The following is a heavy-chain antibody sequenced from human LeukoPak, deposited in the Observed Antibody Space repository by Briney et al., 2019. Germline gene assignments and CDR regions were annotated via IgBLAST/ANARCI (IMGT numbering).Heavy chain of an antibody. J-gene: IGHJ4*02. CDR2: IIPIFGTA. CDR1: GGTFSSYA. CDR3: IFNLIDDDSSGYYYSDY. V-gene: IGHV1-69*05. Sequence: ASVKVSCKASGGTFSSYAISWVRQAPGQGLEWMGGIIPIFGTANYAQKFQGRVTMTRNTSISTAYMELSSLRSEDTAVYYCIFNLIDDDSSGYYYSDYWGQGTLVTVSS. D-gene: IGHD3-22*01.